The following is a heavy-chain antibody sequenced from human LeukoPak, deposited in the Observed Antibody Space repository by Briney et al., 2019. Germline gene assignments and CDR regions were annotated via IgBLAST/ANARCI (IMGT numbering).Heavy chain of an antibody. V-gene: IGHV1-2*02. D-gene: IGHD6-19*01. J-gene: IGHJ4*02. CDR3: ARDSARGSRIAVAVLPSYYLDY. CDR2: INPNSGGT. Sequence: AASVKVSCKASGYTFTGYYMHWVRQAPGQGLEWMGWINPNSGGTNYAQKFQGRVTMTRDTSISTAYMELSRLRSDDTAVYYCARDSARGSRIAVAVLPSYYLDYWGQGTLVTVSS. CDR1: GYTFTGYY.